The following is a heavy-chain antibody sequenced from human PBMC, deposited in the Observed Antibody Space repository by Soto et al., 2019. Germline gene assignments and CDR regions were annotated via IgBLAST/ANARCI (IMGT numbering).Heavy chain of an antibody. CDR1: GFTFRSYA. CDR3: AKEPVGPDWYFDL. Sequence: DVQLLESGGGLVQPGGSLRLSCAASGFTFRSYAMSWVRQAPGKGLEWVSGISGSGISTHYDDSVKGRFTVSRDNSNNMLYLQMSSLRAENTAVYSAAKEPVGPDWYFDLWGRGTLVTVSS. V-gene: IGHV3-23*02. CDR2: ISGSGIST. J-gene: IGHJ2*01.